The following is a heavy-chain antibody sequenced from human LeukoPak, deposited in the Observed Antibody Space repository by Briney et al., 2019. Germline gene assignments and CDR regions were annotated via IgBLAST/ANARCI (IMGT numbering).Heavy chain of an antibody. Sequence: RAGESLKISCEGSGYTFTSYWIAWVRQIPGKGLEWMGIIYPGDSDTRYSPSFQGQVTISADKSISTAYLQWSSLTASDTAMYFCAKLGAYSSSWYGFFDYWGQGTLVTVSS. CDR1: GYTFTSYW. J-gene: IGHJ4*02. D-gene: IGHD6-13*01. CDR3: AKLGAYSSSWYGFFDY. V-gene: IGHV5-51*01. CDR2: IYPGDSDT.